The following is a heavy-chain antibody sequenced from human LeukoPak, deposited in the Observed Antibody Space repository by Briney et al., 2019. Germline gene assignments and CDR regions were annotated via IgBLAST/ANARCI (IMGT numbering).Heavy chain of an antibody. CDR2: IKEDGSAK. CDR3: ARDPHYCSSTSCYPGGYFQH. Sequence: GGSLRLSCAASGFTFSSYAMSWVRQAPGKGLEWVANIKEDGSAKYHVESVKGRFTVSRDNAKNSLYLQMNSLRAEDTAVYYCARDPHYCSSTSCYPGGYFQHWGQGTLVTVSS. J-gene: IGHJ1*01. D-gene: IGHD2-2*01. V-gene: IGHV3-7*01. CDR1: GFTFSSYA.